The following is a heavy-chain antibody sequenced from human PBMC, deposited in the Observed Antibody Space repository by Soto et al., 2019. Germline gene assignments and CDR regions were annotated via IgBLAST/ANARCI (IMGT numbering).Heavy chain of an antibody. CDR1: GFTFSSYS. D-gene: IGHD6-13*01. J-gene: IGHJ6*02. V-gene: IGHV3-48*02. Sequence: EVQLVESGGGLVQPGGSLRLSCAASGFTFSSYSMNWVRQAPGKGLEWVSYISSSSTIYYADSVKGRFTISRDNAKNSLYLQMNSLRDEDTAVYYCARGPTIAAAVGSNGMDVWGQGTTVTVSS. CDR3: ARGPTIAAAVGSNGMDV. CDR2: ISSSSTI.